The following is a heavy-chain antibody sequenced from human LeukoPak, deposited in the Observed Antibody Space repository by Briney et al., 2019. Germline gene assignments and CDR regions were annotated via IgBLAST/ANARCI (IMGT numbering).Heavy chain of an antibody. Sequence: GESLKIFCKGSGYSFTRYWVAWVRQMPGKGLEWMGIIYPGDSNTRYSPSFEGQVTISADKSINTAYLQWSSLKASDTAMYYCARQEWELLRPFDYWGQGTPVTVSS. CDR2: IYPGDSNT. J-gene: IGHJ4*02. CDR1: GYSFTRYW. D-gene: IGHD1-26*01. V-gene: IGHV5-51*01. CDR3: ARQEWELLRPFDY.